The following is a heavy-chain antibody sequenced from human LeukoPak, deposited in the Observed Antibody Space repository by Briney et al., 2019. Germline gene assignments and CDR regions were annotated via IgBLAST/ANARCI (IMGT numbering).Heavy chain of an antibody. J-gene: IGHJ4*02. V-gene: IGHV3-23*01. D-gene: IGHD4-17*01. CDR2: ISGSGGST. CDR1: GFTFSSYA. Sequence: GGSLRLSCAASGFTFSSYAMSWVRQAPGKGLEWVSAISGSGGSTYYADSVKGWFTISRDNSKNTLYLQMNSLRAEDTAVYYCAKDQLYGDYGDWGQGTLVTVSS. CDR3: AKDQLYGDYGD.